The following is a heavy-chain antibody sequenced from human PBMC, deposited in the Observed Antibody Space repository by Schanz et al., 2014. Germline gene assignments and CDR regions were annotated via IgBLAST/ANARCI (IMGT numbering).Heavy chain of an antibody. V-gene: IGHV1-18*01. Sequence: QVQLVQSGAEVKKPGASVKVSCKASGYTFTSYGISWVRQAPGQGLEWMGWISPYNGNTNYAQKRQGRVTMSADTSTSTAYMDLRSLRSDDTAVYYCARAPTAYCSDTSCLGTPFDYWGQGPLVTVSS. CDR2: ISPYNGNT. J-gene: IGHJ4*02. CDR1: GYTFTSYG. CDR3: ARAPTAYCSDTSCLGTPFDY. D-gene: IGHD2-2*01.